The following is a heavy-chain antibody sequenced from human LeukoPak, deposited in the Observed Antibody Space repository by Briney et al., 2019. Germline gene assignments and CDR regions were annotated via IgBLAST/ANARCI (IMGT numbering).Heavy chain of an antibody. V-gene: IGHV1-8*02. D-gene: IGHD3-9*01. CDR3: ARAHAKLRYFDWLSGTNWFDP. Sequence: ASVKVSCKASGYTFTGYYMHWVRQAPGQGLEWMGWMNPNSGNTGYAQKFQGRVTMTRNTSISTAYMELSSLRSEGTAVYYCARAHAKLRYFDWLSGTNWFDPWGQGTLVTVSS. J-gene: IGHJ5*02. CDR2: MNPNSGNT. CDR1: GYTFTGYY.